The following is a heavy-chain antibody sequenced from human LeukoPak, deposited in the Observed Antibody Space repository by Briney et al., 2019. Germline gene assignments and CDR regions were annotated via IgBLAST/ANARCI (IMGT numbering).Heavy chain of an antibody. CDR1: GFTVSSNY. V-gene: IGHV3-64*01. CDR2: ISSNGGST. J-gene: IGHJ3*02. CDR3: ARSIVPAALDAFDI. Sequence: SGGSLRLSCAASGFTVSSNYMSWVRQAPGKGLEYVSAISSNGGSTYYANSVKGRFTISRDNSKNTLYLQMGSLRAEDMAVYYCARSIVPAALDAFDIWGQGTMVTVSS. D-gene: IGHD2-2*01.